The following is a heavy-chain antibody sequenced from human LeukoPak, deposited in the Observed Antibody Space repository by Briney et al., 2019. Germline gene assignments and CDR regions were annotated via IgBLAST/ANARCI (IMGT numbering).Heavy chain of an antibody. CDR3: ARGSCSGGSCYPTYGMDV. Sequence: PSETQSLMCTLSGGSVSIGSYYWSWIRRPPGKGLQWIVSMYYSGSTNYNPSLKSRVTISVDTSKNQLSLKLSSVTAADTAVYYCARGSCSGGSCYPTYGMDVWGQGNTVTVSS. D-gene: IGHD2-15*01. CDR2: MYYSGST. J-gene: IGHJ6*02. V-gene: IGHV4-61*01. CDR1: GGSVSIGSYY.